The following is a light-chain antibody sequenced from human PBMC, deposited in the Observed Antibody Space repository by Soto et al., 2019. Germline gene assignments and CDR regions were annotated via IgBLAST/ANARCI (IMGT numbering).Light chain of an antibody. J-gene: IGKJ5*01. Sequence: MTKSRATVAAAKRVGGKRSCRACQSVSSNLAWYQQEPGQSPRLLIYGASTRATGIPARFSGSGSGTDFTLTISGLEPEDFAVSYCQQRSTWPITFGEGTRLEIK. V-gene: IGKV3-15*01. CDR1: QSVSSN. CDR3: QQRSTWPIT. CDR2: GAS.